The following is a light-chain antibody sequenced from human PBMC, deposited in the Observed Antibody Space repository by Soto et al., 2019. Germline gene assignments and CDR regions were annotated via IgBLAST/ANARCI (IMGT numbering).Light chain of an antibody. Sequence: QSALTQPASVSGSPGQSITISCTGTSSDVGGYNYVSWYQQHPGKAPKLMIYDVSNRPSGVSNRFSGSKSGNTASLTISGLQAEDEADYYCSSYTSSSTVVXGGGXKVTVL. CDR2: DVS. CDR3: SSYTSSSTVV. CDR1: SSDVGGYNY. J-gene: IGLJ2*01. V-gene: IGLV2-14*01.